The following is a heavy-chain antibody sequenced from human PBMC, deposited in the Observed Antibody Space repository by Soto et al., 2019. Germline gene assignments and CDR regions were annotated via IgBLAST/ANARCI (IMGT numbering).Heavy chain of an antibody. CDR2: INPGNGDT. D-gene: IGHD3-22*01. CDR3: ARAGRYYDSSVYYSTKIWFDP. J-gene: IGHJ5*02. Sequence: ASVKVSCKASGYTFSNYGIQWVRQAPGQRLEWMGWINPGNGDTKYSQKIQDRVTFTRDTSASTAYMELNSLRSEDTAVYYCARAGRYYDSSVYYSTKIWFDPWG. CDR1: GYTFSNYG. V-gene: IGHV1-3*01.